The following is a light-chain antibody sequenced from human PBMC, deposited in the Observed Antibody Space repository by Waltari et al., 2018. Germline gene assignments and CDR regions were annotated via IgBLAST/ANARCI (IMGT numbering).Light chain of an antibody. V-gene: IGKV1-39*01. CDR3: QQSYTSPPT. J-gene: IGKJ1*01. CDR1: QFVSSY. CDR2: ATA. Sequence: DIQMTQSPSSLSASIGDRVTISCRASQFVSSYLNWFQQKPGKAPKLLIYATASLQSGVPSRFSVAGAGTDFTLTISSLQPDDFATYYCQQSYTSPPTFGQGTNVEIK.